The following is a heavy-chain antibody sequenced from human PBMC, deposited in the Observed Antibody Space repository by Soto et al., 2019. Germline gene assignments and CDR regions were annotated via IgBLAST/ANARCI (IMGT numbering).Heavy chain of an antibody. CDR3: ARGWLRYQWMH. Sequence: EVQLVESGGDLVKPGGSLSLSCAASGFTFSSYNMNWVRQAPGKGLEWLSSISSSSTYIYYAHSVKGRFTISRDNASNSLYLQMNSLRAEDTAVYYCARGWLRYQWMHWGQGTLVTVSS. V-gene: IGHV3-21*01. CDR2: ISSSSTYI. CDR1: GFTFSSYN. J-gene: IGHJ4*02. D-gene: IGHD5-12*01.